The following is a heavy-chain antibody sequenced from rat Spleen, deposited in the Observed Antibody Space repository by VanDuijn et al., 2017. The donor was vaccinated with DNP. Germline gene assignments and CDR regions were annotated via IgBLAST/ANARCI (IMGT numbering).Heavy chain of an antibody. CDR3: ATHSGFDY. CDR2: ISPSGGST. J-gene: IGHJ2*01. CDR1: NFTISDYG. Sequence: EVKLVESGGGLVQPGGSLKLSCAVSNFTISDYGMHWIRQAPTKGLEWVASISPSGGSTYYRDSVKGRFTISRDNAKSTLYLQMDSLRSEDTATYYCATHSGFDYWGQGVMVTVSS. V-gene: IGHV5-19*01.